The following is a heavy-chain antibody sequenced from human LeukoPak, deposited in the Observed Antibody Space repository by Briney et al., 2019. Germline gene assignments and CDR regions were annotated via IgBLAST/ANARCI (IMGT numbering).Heavy chain of an antibody. CDR3: ARKIRVPFDY. J-gene: IGHJ4*02. Sequence: PSETLSLTCTVSGGSIRSSTYYWGWIRQPPGKGLEWIVEINHSGSTNYNPSLTSRVTISVDTSKNQFSVKLSSVTAADTAVYYCARKIRVPFDYWGQGTLVTVSS. V-gene: IGHV4-39*07. CDR2: INHSGST. D-gene: IGHD3-10*01. CDR1: GGSIRSSTYY.